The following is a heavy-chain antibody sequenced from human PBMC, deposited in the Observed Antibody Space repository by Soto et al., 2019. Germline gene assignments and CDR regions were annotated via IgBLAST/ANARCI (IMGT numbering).Heavy chain of an antibody. V-gene: IGHV1-18*04. CDR2: ISGYSGNA. D-gene: IGHD4-17*01. CDR3: AKRTSGTTWGESDY. CDR1: GYIFSDYG. J-gene: IGHJ4*02. Sequence: QVQVMQSGAEVKKPGDSVKVSCKTSGYIFSDYGINWVRQAPGQGLEWMGWISGYSGNANIAQKFQGRVTMTTDKSTRTAYMEFRRLRSDDTAVYYCAKRTSGTTWGESDYWGQGTLVTVSS.